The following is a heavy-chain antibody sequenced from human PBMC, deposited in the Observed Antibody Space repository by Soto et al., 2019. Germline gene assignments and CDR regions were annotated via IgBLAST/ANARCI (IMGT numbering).Heavy chain of an antibody. CDR3: AKVERMTPYTHLR. V-gene: IGHV3-23*01. Sequence: PGGPLRLSCEASGFTISNYVMTWVRQAPGKGLEWVSAISGRDGYTYYADSVKGRFTISRDNSKNTLYLQMNSLTAEDTAIYYCAKVERMTPYTHLRWGQGTLVTVSS. CDR2: ISGRDGYT. J-gene: IGHJ4*02. D-gene: IGHD1-1*01. CDR1: GFTISNYV.